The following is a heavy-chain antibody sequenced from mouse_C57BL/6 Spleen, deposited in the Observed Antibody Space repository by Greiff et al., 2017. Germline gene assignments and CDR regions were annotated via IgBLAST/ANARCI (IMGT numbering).Heavy chain of an antibody. D-gene: IGHD1-1*01. CDR2: IDPETGGT. Sequence: QVHVKQSGAELVRPGASVTLSCKASGYTFTDYEMHWVKQTPVHGLEWIGAIDPETGGTAYNQKFKGKAILTADKSSSTAYMELRSLTSEDSAVYYCTRTGSVVAKDAMDYWGQGTSVTVSS. CDR3: TRTGSVVAKDAMDY. CDR1: GYTFTDYE. J-gene: IGHJ4*01. V-gene: IGHV1-15*01.